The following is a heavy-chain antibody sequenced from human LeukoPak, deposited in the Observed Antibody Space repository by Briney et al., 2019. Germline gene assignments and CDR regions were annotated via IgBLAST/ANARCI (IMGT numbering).Heavy chain of an antibody. CDR3: ASMSNYDFWSGPTELDY. V-gene: IGHV3-48*04. CDR2: ISSSGSTI. D-gene: IGHD3-3*01. CDR1: GFTFSSYA. Sequence: GGSLRLSCAASGFTFSSYAMSWVRQAPGKGLEWVSYISSSGSTIYYADSVKGRFTISRDNAKNSLYLQMNSLRAEDTAVYYCASMSNYDFWSGPTELDYWGQGTLVTVSS. J-gene: IGHJ4*02.